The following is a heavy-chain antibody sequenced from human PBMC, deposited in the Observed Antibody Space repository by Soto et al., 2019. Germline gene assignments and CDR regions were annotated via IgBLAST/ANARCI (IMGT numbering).Heavy chain of an antibody. Sequence: SETLCLTCTVSGGTINNHYRSWIRQPPGKGLEWIGYIYYTGSTNYNPSLKSRVTMSVDTSKNQCSLNLTSLTAADTAIYYCARANWYSEYWGQGTLVTVSS. D-gene: IGHD7-27*01. CDR2: IYYTGST. CDR1: GGTINNHY. J-gene: IGHJ4*02. V-gene: IGHV4-59*11. CDR3: ARANWYSEY.